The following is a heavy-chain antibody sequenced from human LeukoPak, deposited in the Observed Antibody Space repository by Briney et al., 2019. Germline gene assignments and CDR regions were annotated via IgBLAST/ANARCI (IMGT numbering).Heavy chain of an antibody. CDR1: GGSISSGGYH. CDR3: ARDHGKTTAMVT. CDR2: IYYSGST. V-gene: IGHV4-31*03. D-gene: IGHD5-18*01. J-gene: IGHJ5*02. Sequence: TLSLTCTVSGGSISSGGYHWSWIRQHPGKGLEWIGYIYYSGSTYYNPSLKSRVTISVDTSKNQFSLKLSSVTAADTAVYYCARDHGKTTAMVTWGQGTLVTVSS.